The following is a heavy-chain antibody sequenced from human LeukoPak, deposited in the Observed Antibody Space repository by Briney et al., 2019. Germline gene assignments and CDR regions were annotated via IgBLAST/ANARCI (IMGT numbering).Heavy chain of an antibody. CDR3: ARGAGNDFWSGYFVYYYYMDV. Sequence: GGSLRLSCAASGFTFSSYWMHWVRQAPGKGLVWVSRINSDGSSTSYADSVKGRFTISRDNAKNTLYLQMNSLRAEDTAVYYCARGAGNDFWSGYFVYYYYMDVWGKGTTVTVSS. J-gene: IGHJ6*03. D-gene: IGHD3-3*01. CDR1: GFTFSSYW. CDR2: INSDGSST. V-gene: IGHV3-74*01.